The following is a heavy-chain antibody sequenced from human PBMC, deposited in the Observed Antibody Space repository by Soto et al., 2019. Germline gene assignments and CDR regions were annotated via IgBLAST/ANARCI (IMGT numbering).Heavy chain of an antibody. CDR1: GGSFSGYY. CDR3: ARVLYSNWFAP. Sequence: KASETLSLTCAVYGGSFSGYYWSWIRQPPGKGLEWIGEINHSGSTNYNPSLKSRVTMSVDTSKNQFSLKLSSVTAADTAVYYGARVLYSNWFAPWGQGTLVTVSS. J-gene: IGHJ5*02. CDR2: INHSGST. V-gene: IGHV4-34*01. D-gene: IGHD2-2*02.